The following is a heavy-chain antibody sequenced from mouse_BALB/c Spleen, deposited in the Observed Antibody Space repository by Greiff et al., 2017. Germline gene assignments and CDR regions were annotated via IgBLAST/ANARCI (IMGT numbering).Heavy chain of an antibody. CDR1: GYTFTSSW. J-gene: IGHJ4*01. V-gene: IGHV1S127*01. Sequence: QVQLQQSGPELVRPGASVKMSCKASGYTFTSSWMHWVKQRHGQGLAWIGMLDPSNSETRLNQKFKDKATLKVDKSSNTAYMQLSSLTSEDSAFYYSARRRDGYDDAIDYWGQGTSVTVSS. CDR2: LDPSNSET. CDR3: ARRRDGYDDAIDY. D-gene: IGHD2-2*01.